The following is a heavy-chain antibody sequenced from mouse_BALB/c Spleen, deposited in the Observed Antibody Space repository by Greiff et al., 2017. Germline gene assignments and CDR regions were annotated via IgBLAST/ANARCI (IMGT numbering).Heavy chain of an antibody. CDR2: IRNKANGYTT. CDR1: GFTFTDYY. CDR3: ARVSWSAMDY. V-gene: IGHV7-3*02. Sequence: EVKLMESGGGLVQPGGSLRLSCATSGFTFTDYYMSWVRQPPGKALEWLGFIRNKANGYTTEYSASVKGRFTISRDNSQSILYLQMNTLRAEDSATYYCARVSWSAMDYWGQGTSVTVSS. J-gene: IGHJ4*01.